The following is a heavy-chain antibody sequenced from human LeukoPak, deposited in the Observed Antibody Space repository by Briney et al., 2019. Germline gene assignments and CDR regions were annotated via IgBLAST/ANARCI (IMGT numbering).Heavy chain of an antibody. V-gene: IGHV3-49*04. CDR3: ARRGTWSGSIALDY. Sequence: GGSLRLSCITSGFNFGDYGMSWVRQAPGKGLEWVSFIRSKAYGGTPEYAASVKGRFTISRDDSKSIAYLQMDSLKTEDTALYYCARRGTWSGSIALDYWGQGALVTVSS. J-gene: IGHJ4*02. CDR2: IRSKAYGGTP. CDR1: GFNFGDYG. D-gene: IGHD3-10*01.